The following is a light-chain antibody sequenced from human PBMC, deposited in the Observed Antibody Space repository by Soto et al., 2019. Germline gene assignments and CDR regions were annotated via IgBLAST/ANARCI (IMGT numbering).Light chain of an antibody. CDR3: QQYTT. CDR1: QSVSSSD. J-gene: IGKJ1*01. Sequence: EIVLTQSPGTLSFSPGERATLSCRASQSVSSSDLAWYQQKPGQAPRLLIYGASSRATGIPDRFSGSGSGTDFTLTISRLEPEDFAVYYCQQYTTFGQGTKVDIK. CDR2: GAS. V-gene: IGKV3-20*01.